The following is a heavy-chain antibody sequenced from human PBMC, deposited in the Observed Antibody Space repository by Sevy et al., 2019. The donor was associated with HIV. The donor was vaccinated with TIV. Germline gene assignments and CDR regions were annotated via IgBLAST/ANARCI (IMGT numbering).Heavy chain of an antibody. CDR1: GFTFSSYW. V-gene: IGHV3-74*01. Sequence: GGSLRLSCAASGFTFSSYWMHWVRQAPGKGLLWVSLINGDGGSANYADSVKGRFIISRDNAKHTLYMQMNSLRAEDTAMYYWARAYAHYGDSIGFYYGMDVWGQGITVTVSS. J-gene: IGHJ6*02. CDR3: ARAYAHYGDSIGFYYGMDV. CDR2: INGDGGSA. D-gene: IGHD4-17*01.